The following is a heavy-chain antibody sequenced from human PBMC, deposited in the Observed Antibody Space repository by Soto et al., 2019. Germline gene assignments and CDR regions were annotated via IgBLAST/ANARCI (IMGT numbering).Heavy chain of an antibody. Sequence: EVQLVESGGGLVKPGGSLRLSCAASGFTFSSYSMNWVRQAPGKGLEWVSSISSSSSYIYYADSVKGRFTISRDNAKNSLYLQMNSPRAEDTAVYYCARDLVRGVGGPWGQGTLVTVSS. CDR1: GFTFSSYS. D-gene: IGHD3-10*02. V-gene: IGHV3-21*01. J-gene: IGHJ5*02. CDR2: ISSSSSYI. CDR3: ARDLVRGVGGP.